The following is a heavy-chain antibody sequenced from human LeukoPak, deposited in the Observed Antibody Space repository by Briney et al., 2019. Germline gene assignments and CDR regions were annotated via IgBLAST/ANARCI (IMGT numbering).Heavy chain of an antibody. V-gene: IGHV3-23*01. CDR1: GFTFSSYS. CDR2: ITGSGGFT. CDR3: AKDLIAVYYMDV. D-gene: IGHD6-19*01. J-gene: IGHJ6*03. Sequence: GGSLRLSCAASGFTFSSYSMSWVRQAPGKGLEWVSTITGSGGFTYYADSVKGRFTISRDKSKNTLYLQMNSLRAEDTAVYYCAKDLIAVYYMDVWGKGTTVTVSS.